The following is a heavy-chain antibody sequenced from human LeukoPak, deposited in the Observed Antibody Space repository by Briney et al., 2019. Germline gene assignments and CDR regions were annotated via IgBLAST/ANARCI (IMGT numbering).Heavy chain of an antibody. CDR3: ARQEIVVVPAITISAFDI. Sequence: SETLSLTCTVSGXSISSTSYYWGWIRQPPGKGLEWIGSIYYSGSTYYNPSLKSRVIISVDTSKNQFSLKLSSVTAADTAVYYCARQEIVVVPAITISAFDIWGQGTMVTVSS. V-gene: IGHV4-39*01. CDR2: IYYSGST. D-gene: IGHD2-2*01. J-gene: IGHJ3*02. CDR1: GXSISSTSYY.